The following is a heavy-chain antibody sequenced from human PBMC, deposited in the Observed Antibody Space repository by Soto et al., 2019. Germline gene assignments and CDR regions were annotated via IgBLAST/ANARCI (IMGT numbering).Heavy chain of an antibody. V-gene: IGHV3-15*07. CDR3: TTDQDIVLIYGMDV. CDR2: IKSKTDGGTT. J-gene: IGHJ6*02. D-gene: IGHD2-8*01. CDR1: GFTFGNAW. Sequence: EVQLVESGGGLVKPGGSLRLSCAASGFTFGNAWMNWVRQAPGKGLEWVGRIKSKTDGGTTDYAAPVKGRFTISRDDSKNTLYLQMNSLKTEDTAVYYCTTDQDIVLIYGMDVWGQGTTVTVSS.